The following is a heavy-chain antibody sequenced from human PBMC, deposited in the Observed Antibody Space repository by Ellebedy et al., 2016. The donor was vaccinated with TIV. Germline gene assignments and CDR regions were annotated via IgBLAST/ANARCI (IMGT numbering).Heavy chain of an antibody. CDR3: ARVSSSVTTAIGWFDP. Sequence: SETLSLXXTVSGGSISSYYWSWIRQPAGKGLEWIGRIYTSGSTNYNPSLKSRVTMSVDTSKNQFSLKLSSVTAADTAVYYCARVSSSVTTAIGWFDPWGQGTLVTVSS. J-gene: IGHJ5*02. V-gene: IGHV4-4*07. D-gene: IGHD4-17*01. CDR2: IYTSGST. CDR1: GGSISSYY.